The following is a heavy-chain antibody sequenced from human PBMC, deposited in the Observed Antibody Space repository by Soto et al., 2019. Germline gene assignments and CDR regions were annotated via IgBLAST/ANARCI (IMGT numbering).Heavy chain of an antibody. CDR2: IIPIFGTA. D-gene: IGHD3-3*01. Sequence: QVQLVQSGAEVKKPGSSVKVSCKASGGTFSSYAISWVRQAPGQGLEWMGGIIPIFGTANYAQKFQGRVTITADESTSTAYMELSSLRSEDMAVYYCARGGYVLRFLEWSLDYWGQGTLVTVSS. CDR3: ARGGYVLRFLEWSLDY. J-gene: IGHJ4*02. V-gene: IGHV1-69*12. CDR1: GGTFSSYA.